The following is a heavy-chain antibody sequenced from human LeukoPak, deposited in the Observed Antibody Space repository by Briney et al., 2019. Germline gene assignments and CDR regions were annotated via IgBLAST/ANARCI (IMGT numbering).Heavy chain of an antibody. D-gene: IGHD5-12*01. CDR1: GGSFSGYY. J-gene: IGHJ4*02. Sequence: PSETLSLTCAVYGGSFSGYYWSWIRQPPGKGLEWIGEINHSGSTNYNPSLKSRVTISVDTSKNQFSLKLSSVTAADTAVYYCARAPNGYDPSKFDYWGQGTLVTVSS. V-gene: IGHV4-34*01. CDR2: INHSGST. CDR3: ARAPNGYDPSKFDY.